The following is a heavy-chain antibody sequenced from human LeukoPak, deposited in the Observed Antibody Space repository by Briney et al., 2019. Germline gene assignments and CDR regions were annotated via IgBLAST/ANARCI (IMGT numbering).Heavy chain of an antibody. V-gene: IGHV4-59*01. CDR3: ARRYYGSGDTYYYYGMDV. CDR2: IYYSGST. CDR1: GGSISSYY. Sequence: SETLSLTCTVSGGSISSYYWSWIRQPPGKGLEWIGYIYYSGSTNYNPSLKSRVTISVDTSRNQFSLKLSSVTAADTAVYYCARRYYGSGDTYYYYGMDVWGKGTTVTVSS. J-gene: IGHJ6*04. D-gene: IGHD3-10*01.